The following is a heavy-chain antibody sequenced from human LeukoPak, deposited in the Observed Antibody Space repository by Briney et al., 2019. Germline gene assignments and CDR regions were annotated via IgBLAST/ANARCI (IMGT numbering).Heavy chain of an antibody. D-gene: IGHD1-26*01. CDR3: ARGNSGSYYVNLDY. Sequence: SETLSLTCTVSGGSISSGSYYWSWIRQPAGKGLEWIGRIYTSGSTNYNPSLKSRVTMSVDTSKNQFSLKLSSVTAADTAVYYCARGNSGSYYVNLDYWGQGTLVTVSS. CDR1: GGSISSGSYY. V-gene: IGHV4-61*02. CDR2: IYTSGST. J-gene: IGHJ4*02.